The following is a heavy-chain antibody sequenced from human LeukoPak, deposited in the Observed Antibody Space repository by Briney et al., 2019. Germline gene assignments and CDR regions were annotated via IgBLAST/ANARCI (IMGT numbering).Heavy chain of an antibody. J-gene: IGHJ3*02. CDR3: TRQGTTPNAFDI. V-gene: IGHV3-73*01. CDR1: GFTFSGSA. CDR2: IRSKANSYAT. D-gene: IGHD1-7*01. Sequence: GGSLRLSCAASGFTFSGSAMHWVRQASGKGLEWVGRIRSKANSYATAYAASVKGRFTISRDDSKNTAYLQMNSLRTEDTAVYYCTRQGTTPNAFDIWGQGTMVTVSS.